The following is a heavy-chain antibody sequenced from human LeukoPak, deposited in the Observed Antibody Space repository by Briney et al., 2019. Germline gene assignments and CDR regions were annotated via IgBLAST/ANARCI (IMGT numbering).Heavy chain of an antibody. V-gene: IGHV7-4-1*02. J-gene: IGHJ5*02. D-gene: IGHD3-3*01. CDR2: INTNTGNP. CDR1: GYTFTSYA. Sequence: GASVKVSCKASGYTFTSYAMNWVRQAPGQRLEWMGWINTNTGNPTYAQGFTGRFVFSLDTSVSTAYLQISSLKAEDTAVYYCARVSERYYDFWSGLNWFDPWGQGTLVTVSS. CDR3: ARVSERYYDFWSGLNWFDP.